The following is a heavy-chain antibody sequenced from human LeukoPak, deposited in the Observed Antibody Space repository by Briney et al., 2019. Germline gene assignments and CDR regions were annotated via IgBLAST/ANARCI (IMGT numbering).Heavy chain of an antibody. D-gene: IGHD6-19*01. CDR1: GFTFRSHA. CDR3: ARGGSGSAFDY. J-gene: IGHJ4*02. Sequence: PGGSLRLSCVGSGFTFRSHAMSWVRQAPGKGLEWVSYISSSSSTIYYADSVKGRFTISRDNAKNSLYLQMNSLRAEDTAVYYCARGGSGSAFDYWGQGTLVTVSS. V-gene: IGHV3-48*01. CDR2: ISSSSSTI.